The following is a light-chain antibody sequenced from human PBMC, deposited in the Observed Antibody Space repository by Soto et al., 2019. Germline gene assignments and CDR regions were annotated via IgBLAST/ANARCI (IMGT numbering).Light chain of an antibody. J-gene: IGKJ4*01. CDR3: QQYDNLPLT. Sequence: DIQMAQSPSSLSASVGDRITITCQASQDITNYLNWYQQKPGKAPKVPISEASNLETGVPSRFSGSGSGTHFTFSISSLQPEDIATYYCQQYDNLPLTFGGGTKVEIK. V-gene: IGKV1-33*01. CDR2: EAS. CDR1: QDITNY.